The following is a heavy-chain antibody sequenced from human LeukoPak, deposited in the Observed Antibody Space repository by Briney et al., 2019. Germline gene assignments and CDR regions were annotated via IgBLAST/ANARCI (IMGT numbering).Heavy chain of an antibody. D-gene: IGHD3-16*01. CDR2: LSGSEDYT. J-gene: IGHJ6*02. V-gene: IGHV3-23*01. CDR3: ARGGGLDV. Sequence: GGSLRLSCAASGFTFSTYTMSWVRQAPGKGLEWVSALSGSEDYTYYADSVKGRFTISRDNSKNTLYLQLNSLRADDTAVYRCARGGGLDVWGQGATVTVSS. CDR1: GFTFSTYT.